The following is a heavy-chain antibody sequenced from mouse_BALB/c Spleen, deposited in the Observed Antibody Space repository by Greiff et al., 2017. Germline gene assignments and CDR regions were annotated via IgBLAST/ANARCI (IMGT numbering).Heavy chain of an antibody. D-gene: IGHD2-4*01. Sequence: EVQLQQSGAELVRSGASVKLSCTASGFNIKDYYMHWVKQRPEQGLEWIGWIDPENGDTEYAPKFQGKATMTADTSSNTAYLQLSSLTSEDTAVYYCNAFYDYDAFAYWGQGTLVTVSA. J-gene: IGHJ3*01. CDR2: IDPENGDT. V-gene: IGHV14-4*02. CDR1: GFNIKDYY. CDR3: NAFYDYDAFAY.